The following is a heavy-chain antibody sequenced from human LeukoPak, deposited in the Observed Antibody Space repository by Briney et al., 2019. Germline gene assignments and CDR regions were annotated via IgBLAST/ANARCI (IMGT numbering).Heavy chain of an antibody. J-gene: IGHJ6*02. CDR2: IYYSGST. V-gene: IGHV4-39*01. Sequence: SETLPLTCTVSGGSISSSSYYWGWIRQPPGKGLEWIGSIYYSGSTYYNPSLKSRVTISVDTSKNQFSLKLSSVTAADTAVYYCARPGYYGMDVWGQGTTVTVSS. CDR3: ARPGYYGMDV. CDR1: GGSISSSSYY. D-gene: IGHD3-10*01.